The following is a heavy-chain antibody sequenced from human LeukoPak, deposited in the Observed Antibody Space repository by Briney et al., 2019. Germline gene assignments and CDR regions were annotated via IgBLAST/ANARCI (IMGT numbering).Heavy chain of an antibody. CDR2: ISYDGSNK. Sequence: PGGSLRLSCAASGFTFSSYAMHWVRQAPGKGLEWVAVISYDGSNKYYADSVKGRFTISRDNSKNTLYLQMNSLRAEDTAVHYCARGMAIDYWGQGTLVTVSS. V-gene: IGHV3-30*04. CDR1: GFTFSSYA. CDR3: ARGMAIDY. D-gene: IGHD2-8*01. J-gene: IGHJ4*02.